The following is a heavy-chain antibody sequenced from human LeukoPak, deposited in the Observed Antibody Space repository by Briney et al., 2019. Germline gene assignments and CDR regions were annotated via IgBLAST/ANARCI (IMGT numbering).Heavy chain of an antibody. J-gene: IGHJ4*02. Sequence: ETGGSLRLSCAASGFTFSSYGMHWVRQAPGKGLEWVAFIRYDGSNKYYADSVKGRFTISRDNSKNTLYLQMNSLRAEDTAVYHCARDRDCSGGSCYSTLFDYWGQGTLVTVSS. CDR3: ARDRDCSGGSCYSTLFDY. CDR1: GFTFSSYG. V-gene: IGHV3-30*02. D-gene: IGHD2-15*01. CDR2: IRYDGSNK.